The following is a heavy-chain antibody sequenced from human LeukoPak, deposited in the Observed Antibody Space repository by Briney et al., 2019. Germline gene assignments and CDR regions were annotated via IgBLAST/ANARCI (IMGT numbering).Heavy chain of an antibody. CDR1: GGSISSSSYY. D-gene: IGHD2-2*01. V-gene: IGHV4-39*01. CDR2: IYYSGST. Sequence: SETLSLTCTVSGGSISSSSYYWGWIRQPPGKGLEWIGSIYYSGSTYYNPSLKSRVTISVDTSKNQFSLKLSSVTAADTTVYYCARQRYCSSTSCSYGDWFDPWGQGTLVTVSS. J-gene: IGHJ5*02. CDR3: ARQRYCSSTSCSYGDWFDP.